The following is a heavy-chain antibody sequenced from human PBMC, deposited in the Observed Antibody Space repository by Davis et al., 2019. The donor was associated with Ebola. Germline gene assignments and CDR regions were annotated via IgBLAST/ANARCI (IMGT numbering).Heavy chain of an antibody. V-gene: IGHV3-15*01. Sequence: PGGSLRLSCAASGFTFSTAWMSWVSQAPGKGLEWVGRIKSKTDGGTTDYAAPVKGRFTISRDDSKNTLYLQMNSLKTEDTAVYYCTTSVGWQWLVKGYWGQGTLVTVSS. D-gene: IGHD6-19*01. CDR1: GFTFSTAW. J-gene: IGHJ4*02. CDR3: TTSVGWQWLVKGY. CDR2: IKSKTDGGTT.